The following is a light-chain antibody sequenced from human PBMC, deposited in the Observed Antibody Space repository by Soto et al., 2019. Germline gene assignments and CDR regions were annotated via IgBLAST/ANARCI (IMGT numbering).Light chain of an antibody. Sequence: EIVLTQSPATLSLSPGERATLSCRASQSVSTYLAWYKQKPGQAPRLLIYDASNRATGLAARFSGSGSGTDFTLTISRIEPEDFAVYFCPPRAGWHPALTSGGGTKVEIK. CDR3: PPRAGWHPALT. V-gene: IGKV3-11*01. CDR2: DAS. CDR1: QSVSTY. J-gene: IGKJ4*01.